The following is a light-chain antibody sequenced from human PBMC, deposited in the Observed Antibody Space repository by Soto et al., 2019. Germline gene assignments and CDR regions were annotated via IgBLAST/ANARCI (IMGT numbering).Light chain of an antibody. Sequence: DIQMTQSPSTLSASVGDRVTITCRASQTIGTWLAWYQQKPGKAPELLIYDASTLEGGVPSRFSGSGSGTEFCLTITSLQPDDFATFYCQQYSSFSRTFGQGTKVEIK. J-gene: IGKJ1*01. CDR3: QQYSSFSRT. CDR2: DAS. CDR1: QTIGTW. V-gene: IGKV1-5*01.